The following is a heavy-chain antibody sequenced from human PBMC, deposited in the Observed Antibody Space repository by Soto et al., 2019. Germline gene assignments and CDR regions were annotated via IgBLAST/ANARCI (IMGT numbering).Heavy chain of an antibody. J-gene: IGHJ6*02. V-gene: IGHV1-69*01. CDR2: IIPIPGTA. CDR3: ARSQGSSTSLEIYYYYYYGMDV. D-gene: IGHD2-2*01. Sequence: QVQLVQSGAEVKKPGSSVKVSCKASGGTFGSYAISWVRQAPGQGLEWMGGIIPIPGTANYAQKFQGRVTIAADESTCTAYMELSSLRSEDTAVYYCARSQGSSTSLEIYYYYYYGMDVWGQGTTVTVSS. CDR1: GGTFGSYA.